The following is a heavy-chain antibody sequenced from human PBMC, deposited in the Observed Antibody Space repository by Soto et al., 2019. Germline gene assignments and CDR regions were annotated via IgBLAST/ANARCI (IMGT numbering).Heavy chain of an antibody. J-gene: IGHJ5*02. D-gene: IGHD5-18*01. V-gene: IGHV4-34*01. CDR2: INHSGST. CDR1: GDSVNSGYY. Sequence: PSETLSLTCAVSGDSVNSGYYWSWIRQPPGKGLEWIGEINHSGSTNYNPSLKSRVTISVDTSKNQFSLKLSSVTAADTAVYYCARAYRYSYGRNWFDPWGQGTLVTVSS. CDR3: ARAYRYSYGRNWFDP.